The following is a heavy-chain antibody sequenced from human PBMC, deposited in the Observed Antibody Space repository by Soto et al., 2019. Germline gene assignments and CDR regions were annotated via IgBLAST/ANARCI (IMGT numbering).Heavy chain of an antibody. CDR3: ARRSFPYSGSPLEPWSDALDI. V-gene: IGHV3-30*04. J-gene: IGHJ3*02. CDR1: GFSISTYA. CDR2: ISYNGNNK. Sequence: QVQLVESGGGVVQPGRSLRLSCAASGFSISTYALHWVRQAPGKGPEWVAIISYNGNNKHYADSVKGRFTISRDNSTNTVDLQRNSLRVEDTAMYYCARRSFPYSGSPLEPWSDALDIWGQGTMVTVSS. D-gene: IGHD1-26*01.